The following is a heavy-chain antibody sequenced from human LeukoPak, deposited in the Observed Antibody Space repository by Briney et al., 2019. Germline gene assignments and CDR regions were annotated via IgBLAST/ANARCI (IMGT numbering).Heavy chain of an antibody. CDR2: IRSSSSYI. V-gene: IGHV3-21*01. J-gene: IGHJ4*02. D-gene: IGHD6-13*01. Sequence: GGSLRLSCAASGFIVSSNYMNWVRQAPGKGLEWVSSIRSSSSYIYYADSLKGRFTISRDNAKNSLYLQMNSLRAEDTAVYYCARDPQGYSSSWFDYWGQGTLVTVSS. CDR1: GFIVSSNY. CDR3: ARDPQGYSSSWFDY.